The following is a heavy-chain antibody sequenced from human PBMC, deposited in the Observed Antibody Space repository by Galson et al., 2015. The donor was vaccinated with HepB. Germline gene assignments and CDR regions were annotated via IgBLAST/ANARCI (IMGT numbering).Heavy chain of an antibody. Sequence: PALVKPTQTLTLTCTFPGFSLSTSGVGVGWIRQPPGKALEWLALIYWDDDKRYSPSLKSRLTITKDTSKNQVVLTMTNMDPVDTATYYCAHSRTYYDFWSGYYTSHDAFDIWGQGTMVTVSS. CDR1: GFSLSTSGVG. V-gene: IGHV2-5*02. CDR3: AHSRTYYDFWSGYYTSHDAFDI. D-gene: IGHD3-3*01. J-gene: IGHJ3*02. CDR2: IYWDDDK.